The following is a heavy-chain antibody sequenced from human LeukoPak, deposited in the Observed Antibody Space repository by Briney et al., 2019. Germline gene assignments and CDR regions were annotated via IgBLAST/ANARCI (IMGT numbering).Heavy chain of an antibody. CDR1: GYTSTSYG. V-gene: IGHV1-18*01. Sequence: ASVKVSCKASGYTSTSYGISWVGQAPGQGLEWMGWITPYNGDTNYAQKLHGRVTMTTDTSTSTAYLGLSSLRADDTAVYSCARSLSYADHSQVAFHYWGQGTRVTVSS. CDR3: ARSLSYADHSQVAFHY. J-gene: IGHJ4*02. D-gene: IGHD1-14*01. CDR2: ITPYNGDT.